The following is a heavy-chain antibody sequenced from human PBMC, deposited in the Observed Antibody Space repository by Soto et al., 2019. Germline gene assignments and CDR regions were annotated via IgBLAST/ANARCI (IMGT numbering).Heavy chain of an antibody. CDR3: TSLYYGH. J-gene: IGHJ4*02. D-gene: IGHD4-17*01. V-gene: IGHV3-15*01. Sequence: GSLRLSCAASEFTFANAWISWVRQAPGKGLEWVGRIKSKADGGTTDYAAPVKGRFTISRDESQNTLYLQMNSLKTEDTAVYYCTSLYYGHWGQGTLVTVSS. CDR1: EFTFANAW. CDR2: IKSKADGGTT.